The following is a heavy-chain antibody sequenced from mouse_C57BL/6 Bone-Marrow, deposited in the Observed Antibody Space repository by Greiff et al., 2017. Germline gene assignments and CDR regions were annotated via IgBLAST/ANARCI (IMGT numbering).Heavy chain of an antibody. CDR1: GYTFTSYW. V-gene: IGHV1-69*01. Sequence: VQLQQSGAELVMPGASVKLSCKASGYTFTSYWMHWVKQRPGQGLEWIGEIDPSDSYTNYNQKFKGKSTLTVDKSSSTAYMQLSSLTAEDSAVYYCARVGDYFDYWGQGTTLTVSS. CDR2: IDPSDSYT. J-gene: IGHJ2*01. D-gene: IGHD3-1*01. CDR3: ARVGDYFDY.